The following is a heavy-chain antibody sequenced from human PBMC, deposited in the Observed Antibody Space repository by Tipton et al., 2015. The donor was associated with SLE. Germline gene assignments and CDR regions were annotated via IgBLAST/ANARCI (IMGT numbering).Heavy chain of an antibody. J-gene: IGHJ4*01. V-gene: IGHV1-69*01. CDR2: IIPIFGTA. CDR3: AGVRGVVGAGFGY. CDR1: GGTFSSYA. Sequence: QLVQSGAEVKKPGSSVKVSCKASGGTFSSYAISWVRQAPGQGLEWMGGIIPIFGTANYAQKFQGGVTITAHESKSTAYMELSRLRVEDAAVYYCAGVRGVVGAGFGYGGQGALVTVSS. D-gene: IGHD2-15*01.